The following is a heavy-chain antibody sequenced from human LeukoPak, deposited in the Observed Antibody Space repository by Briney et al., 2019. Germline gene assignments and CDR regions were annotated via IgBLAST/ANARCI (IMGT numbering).Heavy chain of an antibody. J-gene: IGHJ6*03. V-gene: IGHV1-69*02. CDR1: GGTFSSYT. CDR3: ARGVYYSNPYYYYYMDV. Sequence: SSVKVSCKASGGTFSSYTINWVRQAPGQGLEWMGRIIPILGIANYAQKFQGRVTITADKSTSTAYMELSSLRSEDTAVYYCARGVYYSNPYYYYYMDVWGKGTTVTVSS. D-gene: IGHD4-11*01. CDR2: IIPILGIA.